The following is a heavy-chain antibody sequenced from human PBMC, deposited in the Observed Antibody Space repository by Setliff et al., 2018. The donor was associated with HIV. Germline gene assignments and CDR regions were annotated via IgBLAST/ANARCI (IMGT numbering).Heavy chain of an antibody. CDR1: GFNVEKSG. CDR2: MYYDGVTT. Sequence: GESLKISCEASGFNVEKSGMHWIRQAPGKGLEWVAVMYYDGVTTYYADSVKGRFTISRDGSKNMIFLQMNSLRVDDTAVYYCARGRVLEWLLNRWGQGTRVTVSS. V-gene: IGHV3-30*12. J-gene: IGHJ4*02. D-gene: IGHD3-3*01. CDR3: ARGRVLEWLLNR.